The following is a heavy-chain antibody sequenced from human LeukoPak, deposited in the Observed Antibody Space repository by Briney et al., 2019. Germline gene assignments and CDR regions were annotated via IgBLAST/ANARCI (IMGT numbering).Heavy chain of an antibody. J-gene: IGHJ6*03. CDR1: GYTFTSYD. Sequence: ASVKVSCKASGYTFTSYDINWVRQATGQGREWMGWMNPNTGNTGYAQKFQGRVSITRKTSTSTVYMELSSLRSDDTAVYYCARGVAATISYCHYYIDVWGKGTPVTVSS. D-gene: IGHD1-26*01. CDR3: ARGVAATISYCHYYIDV. CDR2: MNPNTGNT. V-gene: IGHV1-8*03.